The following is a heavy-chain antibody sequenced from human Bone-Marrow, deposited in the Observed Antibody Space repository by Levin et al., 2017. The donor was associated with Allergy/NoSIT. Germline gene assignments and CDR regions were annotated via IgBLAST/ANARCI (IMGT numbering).Heavy chain of an antibody. J-gene: IGHJ4*02. Sequence: SETLSLTCTVSGGSISSGDYYWSWIRQPPGKGLEWIGYIYYSGSTYYNPSLKSRVTISVDTSKNQFSLKLSSVTAADTAVYYCAREEVYGDYGVWGSPFDYWGQGTLVTVSS. CDR2: IYYSGST. V-gene: IGHV4-30-4*01. CDR3: AREEVYGDYGVWGSPFDY. D-gene: IGHD4-17*01. CDR1: GGSISSGDYY.